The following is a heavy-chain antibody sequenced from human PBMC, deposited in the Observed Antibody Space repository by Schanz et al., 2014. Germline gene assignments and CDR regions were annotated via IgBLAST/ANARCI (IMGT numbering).Heavy chain of an antibody. CDR2: MIGSGSSV. Sequence: EVQLLESGGGFVQPGGSLRLSCVASGFTFSIYGMSWVRQAPGKGLEWVSRMIGSGSSVFYADSVKGRFTISRDNLKNTVYLQMNSLRAGDTAVYYCAKDGRLPYYGTGSDFDYWGQGTLVDVSS. D-gene: IGHD3-22*01. V-gene: IGHV3-23*01. J-gene: IGHJ4*02. CDR3: AKDGRLPYYGTGSDFDY. CDR1: GFTFSIYG.